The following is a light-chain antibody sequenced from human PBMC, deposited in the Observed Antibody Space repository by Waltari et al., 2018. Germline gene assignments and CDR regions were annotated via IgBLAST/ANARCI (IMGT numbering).Light chain of an antibody. V-gene: IGKV3-11*01. CDR1: QSVSSY. Sequence: EVVLTQSPATLSLSPGERATLSCRASQSVSSYLAWYQQKPGQAPRLLIYDASNRATGIPARFSGSGSGTDFTLTISGLEPEDFAVYYCQQRSNWPPLTFGGGTKVEIK. CDR2: DAS. J-gene: IGKJ4*01. CDR3: QQRSNWPPLT.